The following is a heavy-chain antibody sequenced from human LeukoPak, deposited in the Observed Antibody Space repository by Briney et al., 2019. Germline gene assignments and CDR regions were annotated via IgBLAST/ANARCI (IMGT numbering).Heavy chain of an antibody. CDR2: INTDGSAT. CDR3: ARGTAATAGIDC. Sequence: PGGSLRLSCAVSGFNFSTYWIHWVRQAPGKGLVWVSLINTDGSATTYGDSAKGRFTVSRDNDKNSLFLEMNSLRVEDTAVYYCARGTAATAGIDCWGQGTLVTVSS. J-gene: IGHJ4*02. D-gene: IGHD6-13*01. CDR1: GFNFSTYW. V-gene: IGHV3-74*01.